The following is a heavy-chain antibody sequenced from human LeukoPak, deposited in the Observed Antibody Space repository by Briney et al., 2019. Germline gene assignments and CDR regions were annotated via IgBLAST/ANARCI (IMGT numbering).Heavy chain of an antibody. CDR3: ASHGTPNSYFDN. D-gene: IGHD4-23*01. J-gene: IGHJ4*02. V-gene: IGHV4-39*01. Sequence: SETLSLTCTVSGGSINSSSNYWGWIRQPPGKGLEWIGSIYYSGSTYYNPSLKSRVTISIDTSKNQFSLKLSSVTAADTAVYYCASHGTPNSYFDNWGQGILVTVSS. CDR2: IYYSGST. CDR1: GGSINSSSNY.